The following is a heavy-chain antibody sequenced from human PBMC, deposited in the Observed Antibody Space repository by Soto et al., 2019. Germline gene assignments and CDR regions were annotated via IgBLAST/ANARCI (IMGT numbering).Heavy chain of an antibody. V-gene: IGHV3-33*01. CDR3: ARDRVNDYGDYGRIDY. CDR1: GFTFSSYG. CDR2: IRYDGSNK. J-gene: IGHJ4*02. D-gene: IGHD4-17*01. Sequence: QVQLVESGGGVVQPGRSLRLPCAASGFTFSSYGMHWVRQAPGKGLEWVAVIRYDGSNKYYADSVKGRFTISRDNSKNTLYLQMNSLRAEDTAVYYCARDRVNDYGDYGRIDYWGQGTLVTVSS.